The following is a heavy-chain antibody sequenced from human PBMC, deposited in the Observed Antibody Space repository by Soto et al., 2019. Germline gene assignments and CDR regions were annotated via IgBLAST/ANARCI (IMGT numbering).Heavy chain of an antibody. CDR1: GGSISSYC. CDR2: IYYSGST. J-gene: IGHJ6*02. CDR3: ARDQIVVVPAAMRDYYYGMDV. D-gene: IGHD2-2*01. V-gene: IGHV4-59*01. Sequence: SETLSLTCTVSGGSISSYCWSWIRQPPGKGLEWIGYIYYSGSTNYNPSLKSRVTISVDTSKNQFSLKLSSVTAADTAVYYCARDQIVVVPAAMRDYYYGMDVWGQGTTVTVSS.